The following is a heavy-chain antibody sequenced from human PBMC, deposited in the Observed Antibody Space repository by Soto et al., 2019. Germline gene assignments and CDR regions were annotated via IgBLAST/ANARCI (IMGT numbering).Heavy chain of an antibody. CDR1: GFTFTSYG. Sequence: QVQLVESGGGVVQPGRSLRLSCAASGFTFTSYGMHWVRQAPGKGLEWVAVMYYDGSNRYYADSVKGRFTISRDNSKNTLDLEMNSLRVEDTAVYYCARGWWEILPGSPPDYWGQGTLVIVSS. D-gene: IGHD1-26*01. V-gene: IGHV3-33*01. CDR2: MYYDGSNR. J-gene: IGHJ4*02. CDR3: ARGWWEILPGSPPDY.